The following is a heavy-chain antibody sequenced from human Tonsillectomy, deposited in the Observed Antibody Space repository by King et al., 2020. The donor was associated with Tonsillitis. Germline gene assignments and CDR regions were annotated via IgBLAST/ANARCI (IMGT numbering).Heavy chain of an antibody. CDR1: GGSVSSGAYY. D-gene: IGHD3-10*01. CDR2: IYYTGST. Sequence: LPLQESGPGLVKPSQTLSLSCTVSGGSVSSGAYYWSWIRQLPGKGLEWIGYIYYTGSTYSNPSLKSRVTMSVDMSENQFSLKLSSVTAADMAVYYCARAIYYSGSGTYYKNAFDIWGQGTMVTVSS. J-gene: IGHJ3*02. CDR3: ARAIYYSGSGTYYKNAFDI. V-gene: IGHV4-31*03.